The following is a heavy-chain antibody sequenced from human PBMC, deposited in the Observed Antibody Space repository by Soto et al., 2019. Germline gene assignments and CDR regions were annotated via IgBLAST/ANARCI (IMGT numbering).Heavy chain of an antibody. CDR2: INVYNGNT. CDR3: ARDTSRGEYDY. CDR1: GYTFTIYG. Sequence: ASVKVSCKASGYTFTIYGISWVRQAPGQGLEWMGWINVYNGNTNYAQKLQGRVTMTTDTSTSTAYLDLRSLRSDDTAVYFCARDTSRGEYDYWGQGTLVTVSS. V-gene: IGHV1-18*01. J-gene: IGHJ4*02. D-gene: IGHD3-10*01.